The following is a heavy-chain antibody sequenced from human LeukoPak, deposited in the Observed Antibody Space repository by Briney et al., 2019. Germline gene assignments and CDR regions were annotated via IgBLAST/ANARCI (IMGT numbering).Heavy chain of an antibody. D-gene: IGHD5-18*01. J-gene: IGHJ4*02. V-gene: IGHV2-5*02. Sequence: SGPTLVKPTQTLTLTCTFSGFSLSTSGVGVGWIRQPPGKALEWLALLYWDDDKRYSPSLKSRLTITKDTSKNQVVLTMTNMDPVDTATYYCARVNTAVVPEWFDYWGQGTLVTVCS. CDR3: ARVNTAVVPEWFDY. CDR1: GFSLSTSGVG. CDR2: LYWDDDK.